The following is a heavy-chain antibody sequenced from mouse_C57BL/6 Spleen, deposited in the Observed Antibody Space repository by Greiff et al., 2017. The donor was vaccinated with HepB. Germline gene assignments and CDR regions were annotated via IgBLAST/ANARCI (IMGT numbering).Heavy chain of an antibody. J-gene: IGHJ1*03. CDR2: IDPETGGT. Sequence: VQLQQSGAELVRPGASVTLSCKASGYTFTDYEMHWVKQTPVHGLEWIGAIDPETGGTAYNQKFKGKAILTADKSSSTAYMELRSLTSEDSAVCYCTRDTTVFTRYFDVWGTGTTVTVSS. D-gene: IGHD1-1*01. V-gene: IGHV1-15*01. CDR3: TRDTTVFTRYFDV. CDR1: GYTFTDYE.